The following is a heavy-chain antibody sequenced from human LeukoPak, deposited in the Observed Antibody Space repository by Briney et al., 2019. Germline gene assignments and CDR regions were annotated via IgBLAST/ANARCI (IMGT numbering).Heavy chain of an antibody. CDR3: ARAVDTAMSPKGDY. CDR2: INTDDSST. CDR1: GFTFSRYW. Sequence: GGSLRLSCAASGFTFSRYWMHWVRQAPGKGLVWVSRINTDDSSTIYADFVKGRFTVSRDIAKNTLYLQMNSLRAEDTAVYYCARAVDTAMSPKGDYWGQGTLVTVSS. V-gene: IGHV3-74*01. J-gene: IGHJ4*02. D-gene: IGHD5-18*01.